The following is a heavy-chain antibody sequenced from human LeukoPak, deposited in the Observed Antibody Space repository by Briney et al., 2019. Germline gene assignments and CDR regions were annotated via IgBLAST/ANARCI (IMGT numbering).Heavy chain of an antibody. CDR1: GYSISSGYY. CDR2: IYHSGST. J-gene: IGHJ5*02. CDR3: ARSGTYYNNWFDP. V-gene: IGHV4-38-2*02. D-gene: IGHD3-10*01. Sequence: SETLSLTCTVSGYSISSGYYWGWLRQPPGKGLEWIGTIYHSGSTYYNPSLKSRVTISVDTSKNQFSLKLNSVTAADTAVYYCARSGTYYNNWFDPWGQGTLVTVSS.